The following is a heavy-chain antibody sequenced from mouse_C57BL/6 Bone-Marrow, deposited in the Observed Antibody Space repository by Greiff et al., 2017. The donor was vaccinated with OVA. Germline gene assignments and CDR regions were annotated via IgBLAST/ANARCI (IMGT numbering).Heavy chain of an antibody. CDR2: INSDGGST. CDR3: ARYDYDDYAMDY. CDR1: EYAFPSHD. D-gene: IGHD2-4*01. J-gene: IGHJ4*01. V-gene: IGHV5-2*01. Sequence: EVKLMESGGGLVQPGESLKLSCESNEYAFPSHDMSWVRKTPEKRLELVAAINSDGGSTYYPDTMERRFIISRDNTKKTLYLQMSSLRSEDTALYYCARYDYDDYAMDYWGQGTSVTVSS.